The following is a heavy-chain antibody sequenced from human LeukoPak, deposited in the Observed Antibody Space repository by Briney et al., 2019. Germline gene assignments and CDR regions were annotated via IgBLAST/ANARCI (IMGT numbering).Heavy chain of an antibody. CDR1: GGSISSYY. J-gene: IGHJ4*02. CDR2: IYYSGHA. Sequence: SETLSLTCTVSGGSISSYYWSWIRQPPGKGLEWIGNIYYSGHANYKPSLESRVTISLDTSKNQFSLKLTSVTVADTAVYYCARDGHSSGWLDYWGQGALITVSS. CDR3: ARDGHSSGWLDY. D-gene: IGHD6-19*01. V-gene: IGHV4-59*01.